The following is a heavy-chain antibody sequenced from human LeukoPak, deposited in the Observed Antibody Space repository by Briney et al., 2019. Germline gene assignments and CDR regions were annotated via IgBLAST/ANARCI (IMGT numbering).Heavy chain of an antibody. Sequence: KPSETLSLTCTVSGYSISSGYYWGWIRQPPGKGLEWIGSIYHSGSTYYNPSLKSRVTISVDTSKNQFSLKLSSVTAADTAVYYCARAYYYDSSGYPQGAFDIWGQGTMVTVSS. CDR3: ARAYYYDSSGYPQGAFDI. V-gene: IGHV4-38-2*02. J-gene: IGHJ3*02. CDR1: GYSISSGYY. D-gene: IGHD3-22*01. CDR2: IYHSGST.